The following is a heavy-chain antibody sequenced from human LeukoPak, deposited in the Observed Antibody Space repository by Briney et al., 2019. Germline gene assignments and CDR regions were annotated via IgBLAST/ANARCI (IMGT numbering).Heavy chain of an antibody. Sequence: SETLSLTCTVSGGSISSYYWSWIRQPPGKGLEWIGYIYYSGSTNYNPSLKSRVTISVDTSKNQFSLKLSSVTAADTAVYYCARWTVASRYFDYWGQGTLVTVSS. CDR2: IYYSGST. D-gene: IGHD6-19*01. V-gene: IGHV4-59*08. J-gene: IGHJ4*02. CDR1: GGSISSYY. CDR3: ARWTVASRYFDY.